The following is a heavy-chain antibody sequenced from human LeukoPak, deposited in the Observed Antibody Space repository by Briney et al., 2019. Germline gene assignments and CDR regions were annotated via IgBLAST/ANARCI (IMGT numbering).Heavy chain of an antibody. CDR1: GGSISSYY. V-gene: IGHV4-59*01. J-gene: IGHJ4*02. CDR3: ASSPHSYSSGWYFRYRFDD. CDR2: IYYSGST. D-gene: IGHD6-19*01. Sequence: SETLSLTCTVSGGSISSYYWSWIRQPPGKGLEWIGYIYYSGSTNYNPSLKSRVTISVDTSKNQFSLKLSSVTAADTAVYYCASSPHSYSSGWYFRYRFDDWGQGTLVTVSS.